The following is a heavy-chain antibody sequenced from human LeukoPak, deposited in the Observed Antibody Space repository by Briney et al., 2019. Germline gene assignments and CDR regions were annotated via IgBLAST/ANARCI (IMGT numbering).Heavy chain of an antibody. CDR1: GGSISSSSYY. J-gene: IGHJ3*02. CDR2: IYTSGST. Sequence: SQTLSLTCNVSGGSISSSSYYWSWLRQPAGTGLEWIGRIYTSGSTNYNPSLKRRVTITLAPAQNQFSLKLSSVTAADTAVYYCARDGWNEMPYAFDIWGQGTMVTVSS. V-gene: IGHV4-61*02. D-gene: IGHD1-1*01. CDR3: ARDGWNEMPYAFDI.